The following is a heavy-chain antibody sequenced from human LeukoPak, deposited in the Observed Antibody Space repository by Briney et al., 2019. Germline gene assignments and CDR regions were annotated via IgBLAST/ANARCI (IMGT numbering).Heavy chain of an antibody. D-gene: IGHD1-26*01. CDR3: ARVRGSYSPFDY. CDR1: GGSFSGYY. CDR2: INHSGST. V-gene: IGHV4-34*01. Sequence: SETLSLTCAVYGGSFSGYYWSWIRQPPGKGLEWIGEINHSGSTNYNPSLKSRVTISVDTSKNQFSLKLSSVTAADTAVYYCARVRGSYSPFDYWRQGTLVTVSP. J-gene: IGHJ4*02.